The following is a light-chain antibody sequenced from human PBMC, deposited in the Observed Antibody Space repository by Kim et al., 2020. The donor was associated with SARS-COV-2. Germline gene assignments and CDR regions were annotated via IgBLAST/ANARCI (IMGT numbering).Light chain of an antibody. CDR2: RDS. J-gene: IGLJ2*01. CDR3: QVWDSSTVV. Sequence: SYELTQPLSVSVALGQTARITCGGNNIGSKNVHWYQQKPGQAPVLVIYRDSNRPSGIPERSSGSNSGNTATLTISRAQAGDEADYYCQVWDSSTVVFGGGTQLTVL. CDR1: NIGSKN. V-gene: IGLV3-9*01.